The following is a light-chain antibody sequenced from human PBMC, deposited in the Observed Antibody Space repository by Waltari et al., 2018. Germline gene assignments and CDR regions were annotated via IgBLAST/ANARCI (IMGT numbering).Light chain of an antibody. CDR3: ATWDGSLTAWV. J-gene: IGLJ3*02. CDR2: RNN. V-gene: IGLV1-47*01. Sequence: QSVLTQPPSASGTPGQRVTISCSGSTSNIGRNYVYWYQQFPGTAPKLLVYRNNERPSGVPDRISGSKSGTSASLAISGLRSEDEADYYCATWDGSLTAWVFGVGTKVTVL. CDR1: TSNIGRNY.